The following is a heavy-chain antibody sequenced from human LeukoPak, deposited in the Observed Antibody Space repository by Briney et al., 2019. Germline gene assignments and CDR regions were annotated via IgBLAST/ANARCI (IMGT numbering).Heavy chain of an antibody. V-gene: IGHV3-7*01. D-gene: IGHD6-13*01. CDR2: IKQDGSEK. J-gene: IGHJ4*02. CDR1: GFTFSSYW. Sequence: GGSLRLSCAASGFTFSSYWMSWVRQAPGKGLEWVANIKQDGSEKYYVDSVKGRFTISRDNSKNTLYLQMNSLRAEDTAVYYCAREVIAAAGTEVGVDYWGQGTLVTVSS. CDR3: AREVIAAAGTEVGVDY.